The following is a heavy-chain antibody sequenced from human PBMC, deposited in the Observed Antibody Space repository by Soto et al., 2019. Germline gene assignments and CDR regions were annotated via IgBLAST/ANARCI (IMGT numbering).Heavy chain of an antibody. Sequence: GGSLRLSCAASGFTFSSYAMSWVRQAPGKGLEWVSAISGSGGSTYYADSVKGRFTISRDNSKNTLYLQMNSLRAEDTAVYYCASRGYCSSTSCVTADYYYGMDVWGQGTTVTVSS. CDR2: ISGSGGST. J-gene: IGHJ6*02. V-gene: IGHV3-23*01. D-gene: IGHD2-2*01. CDR1: GFTFSSYA. CDR3: ASRGYCSSTSCVTADYYYGMDV.